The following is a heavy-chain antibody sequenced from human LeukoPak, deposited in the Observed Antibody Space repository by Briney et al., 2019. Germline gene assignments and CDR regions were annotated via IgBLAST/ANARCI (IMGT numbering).Heavy chain of an antibody. CDR2: IKPDGSET. CDR1: GLTFRTYW. CDR3: GGFGYEAAVDL. J-gene: IGHJ4*02. V-gene: IGHV3-7*01. Sequence: GGSLRLSCAASGLTFRTYWMTWLRQAPGKGLEWVANIKPDGSETYYVDPVKGRFTISRDNAKNLLYLQMNSLRGEDTAVYYCGGFGYEAAVDLWGQGALVTVSS. D-gene: IGHD3-10*01.